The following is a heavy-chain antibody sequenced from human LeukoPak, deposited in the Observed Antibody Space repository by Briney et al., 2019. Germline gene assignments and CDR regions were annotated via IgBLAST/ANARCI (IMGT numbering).Heavy chain of an antibody. CDR1: GFTFRSYD. CDR2: IGTAGDT. CDR3: ARGSSYDILSRYYGMDV. D-gene: IGHD3-9*01. Sequence: GGSLRLSCVASGFTFRSYDMFWVRQPTGKGLEWVSGIGTAGDTNYADSVKGRFTISRENAKNFLYLQMNSLRAGDTAVYYCARGSSYDILSRYYGMDVWGQGTTVTVSS. J-gene: IGHJ6*02. V-gene: IGHV3-13*04.